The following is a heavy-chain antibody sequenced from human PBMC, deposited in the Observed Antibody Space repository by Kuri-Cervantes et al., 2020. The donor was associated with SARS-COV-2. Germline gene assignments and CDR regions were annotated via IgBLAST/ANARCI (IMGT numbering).Heavy chain of an antibody. J-gene: IGHJ4*02. V-gene: IGHV3-9*01. Sequence: SLKISCAASGFTFDDYAMHWVRQAPGKGLEWVSGISWNSGSIGYADSVKGRFTISRDNAKNSLYLQMNSLRAEDTAVYYCARDSSPTHSAGPAAIGCWDQGTLVTVSS. CDR1: GFTFDDYA. D-gene: IGHD2-2*01. CDR3: ARDSSPTHSAGPAAIGC. CDR2: ISWNSGSI.